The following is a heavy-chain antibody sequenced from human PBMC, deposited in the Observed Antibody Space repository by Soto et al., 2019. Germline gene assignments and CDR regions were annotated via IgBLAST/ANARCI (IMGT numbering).Heavy chain of an antibody. J-gene: IGHJ4*02. CDR1: GFTFSSYA. Sequence: EVQLLESGGGLVQPGGSLRLSCAASGFTFSSYAMSWVRQAPGKGLEWVSAISGSGGSTYYADSVKGRFTISRDNSKNTLYLQMNILRADDTAVYYCAKDGTDYGDYCPAYFDYWGQGTLVTVSS. CDR3: AKDGTDYGDYCPAYFDY. D-gene: IGHD4-17*01. CDR2: ISGSGGST. V-gene: IGHV3-23*01.